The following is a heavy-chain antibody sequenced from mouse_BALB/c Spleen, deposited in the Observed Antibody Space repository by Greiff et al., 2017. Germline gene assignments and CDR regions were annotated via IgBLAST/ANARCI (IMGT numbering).Heavy chain of an antibody. V-gene: IGHV5-17*02. CDR2: ISSGSGSI. Sequence: EVHLVESGGGLVQPGGSLKLSCAASGFTFSSFGMHWVRQAPEQGLEWVAYISSGSGSIYYADTVKGRCTITRDNAKNTLFLQMTSLMSEDTAMYYCARECDWYGGRGYFDDWGQGTSLTVSS. CDR3: ARECDWYGGRGYFDD. CDR1: GFTFSSFG. D-gene: IGHD1-1*01. J-gene: IGHJ2*02.